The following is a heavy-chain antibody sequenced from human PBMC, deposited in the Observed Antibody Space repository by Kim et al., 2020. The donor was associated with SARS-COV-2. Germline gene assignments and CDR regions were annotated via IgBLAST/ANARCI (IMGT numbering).Heavy chain of an antibody. D-gene: IGHD2-2*01. Sequence: GGSLRLSCAASGFTFSSYGMHWVRQAPGKGLEWVAVISYDGSNKYYADSVKGRFTISRDNSKNTLYLQMNSLRAEDTAVYYCAKDFMVVVPAAMLYDYWGQGTLVTVSS. V-gene: IGHV3-30*18. J-gene: IGHJ4*02. CDR1: GFTFSSYG. CDR2: ISYDGSNK. CDR3: AKDFMVVVPAAMLYDY.